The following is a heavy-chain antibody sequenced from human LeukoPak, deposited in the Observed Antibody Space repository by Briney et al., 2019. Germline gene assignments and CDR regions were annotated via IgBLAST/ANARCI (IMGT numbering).Heavy chain of an antibody. CDR3: AGLTYYYDSSGYYSPDY. J-gene: IGHJ4*02. CDR2: INHSGST. D-gene: IGHD3-22*01. Sequence: SETLSLTCAVYGGSFSGYYWSWIRQPPGKGLEWIGEINHSGSTNYNPSLKSRVTISVDTSKNQFSLKLSSVTAADTAVYYCAGLTYYYDSSGYYSPDYWGQGTLVTVSS. V-gene: IGHV4-34*01. CDR1: GGSFSGYY.